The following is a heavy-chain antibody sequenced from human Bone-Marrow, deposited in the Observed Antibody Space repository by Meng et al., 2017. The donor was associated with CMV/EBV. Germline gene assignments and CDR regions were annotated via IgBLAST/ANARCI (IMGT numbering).Heavy chain of an antibody. J-gene: IGHJ4*02. Sequence: ASVKVSCKASGYTFTAHYFHWVRQAPGQGLEWMGWIHPHRGDTNYAQQFQGRVTLTRDTSINTGYMELTRLTSDDTAVYYWARDNNWGPDYWGQGTLVNVDS. V-gene: IGHV1-2*02. CDR1: GYTFTAHY. CDR3: ARDNNWGPDY. D-gene: IGHD7-27*01. CDR2: IHPHRGDT.